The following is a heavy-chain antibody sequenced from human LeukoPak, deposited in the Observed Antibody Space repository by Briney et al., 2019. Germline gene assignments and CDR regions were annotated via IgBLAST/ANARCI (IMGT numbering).Heavy chain of an antibody. D-gene: IGHD5-18*01. Sequence: GASVKVSCKASGGTFSSYAISWVRQAPGQGLEWMGGIIPIFGTANYAQKFQGRVTITADESTSTAYMELSSLRSEDTAVYYCARHHRRGYTYGQQRTSDAFDIWGQRTMVTVSS. CDR2: IIPIFGTA. V-gene: IGHV1-69*13. CDR3: ARHHRRGYTYGQQRTSDAFDI. CDR1: GGTFSSYA. J-gene: IGHJ3*02.